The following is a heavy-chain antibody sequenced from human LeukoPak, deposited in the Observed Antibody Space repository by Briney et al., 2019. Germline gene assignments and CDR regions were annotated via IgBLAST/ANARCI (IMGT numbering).Heavy chain of an antibody. CDR1: GYTFTSYG. V-gene: IGHV1-18*01. CDR3: AIEIPSHQNYNWFDP. Sequence: ASVTLSCKASGYTFTSYGISWVRQAPGQGLEWMGWISAYNGNTNYAQKLQGRVTMTTDTSTSTAYMELRSLRSDDTAVYYCAIEIPSHQNYNWFDPWGQGTLVTVSS. D-gene: IGHD2-2*02. CDR2: ISAYNGNT. J-gene: IGHJ5*02.